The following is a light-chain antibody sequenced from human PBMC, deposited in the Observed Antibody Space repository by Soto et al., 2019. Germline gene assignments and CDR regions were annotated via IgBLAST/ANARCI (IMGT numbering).Light chain of an antibody. CDR1: QSLSTTD. V-gene: IGKV3-20*01. Sequence: EIVLTQSPGTLYLSPGQRATLSCRASQSLSTTDLAWFQHKPGQAPRLLIYGASTRATGIPDRFSGSGSGTDFTLTISRLEPEDFAVYYRQQYATAQTWTFGQGTKVDVK. CDR2: GAS. J-gene: IGKJ1*01. CDR3: QQYATAQTWT.